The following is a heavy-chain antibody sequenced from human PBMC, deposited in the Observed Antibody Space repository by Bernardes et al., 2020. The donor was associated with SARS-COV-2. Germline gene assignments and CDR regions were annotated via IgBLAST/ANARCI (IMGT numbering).Heavy chain of an antibody. D-gene: IGHD3-16*01. V-gene: IGHV1-18*04. CDR3: ARDRGSVKSGFDY. CDR1: GYTFTMYT. J-gene: IGHJ4*02. Sequence: ASVKVSCKTSGYTFTMYTITWVRQAPGQGLEWMGWISTYNGDTKIAQKFQDRVSMTTDASTNTAYMELRSLRADDTAVYYCARDRGSVKSGFDYWGQGTQV. CDR2: ISTYNGDT.